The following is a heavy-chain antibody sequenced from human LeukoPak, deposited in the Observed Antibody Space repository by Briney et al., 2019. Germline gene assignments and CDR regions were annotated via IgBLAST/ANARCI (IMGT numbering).Heavy chain of an antibody. V-gene: IGHV5-51*01. Sequence: GESLKISCKGSGYTFTTYWIGWVRQMPGKGLERMGIIFPGDSDTTYSPSFQGQVTISVDKSLSSAYLQWSSLKASDTAIYYCARFGNNLPYYMDVWGKGTTVTVSS. CDR1: GYTFTTYW. CDR2: IFPGDSDT. J-gene: IGHJ6*03. CDR3: ARFGNNLPYYMDV. D-gene: IGHD1-14*01.